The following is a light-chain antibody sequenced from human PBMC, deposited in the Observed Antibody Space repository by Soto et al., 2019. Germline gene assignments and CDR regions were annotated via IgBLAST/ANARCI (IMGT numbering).Light chain of an antibody. J-gene: IGLJ2*01. Sequence: QSALTQPRSVSGSPGQSVTISCTGTSSDVGGYNYVSWYQQHLGKVPKPMIYDVSKRPSGVPDRFSGSKSGNTASLTISGLQAEDEADYCCCSYAGSYVVFGGGTKLTVL. CDR2: DVS. V-gene: IGLV2-11*01. CDR3: CSYAGSYVV. CDR1: SSDVGGYNY.